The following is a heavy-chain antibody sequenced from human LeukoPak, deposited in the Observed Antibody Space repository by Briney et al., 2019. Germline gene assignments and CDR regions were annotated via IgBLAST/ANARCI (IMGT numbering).Heavy chain of an antibody. V-gene: IGHV3-15*01. CDR3: TSGSRVSTTY. D-gene: IGHD1-1*01. J-gene: IGHJ4*02. CDR2: IKSKTDGGTA. CDR1: GFTFTTAW. Sequence: PGGSLRLSCAASGFTFTTAWMSWVRQAPGKGLEWVGRIKSKTDGGTADYAAHVKGRFTISRDDSKKMLFLQMNSLETGDTAVYYCTSGSRVSTTYWGQGTLVTVSS.